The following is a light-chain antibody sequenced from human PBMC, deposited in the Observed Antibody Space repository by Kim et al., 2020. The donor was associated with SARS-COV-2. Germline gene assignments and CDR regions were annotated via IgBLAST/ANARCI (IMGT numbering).Light chain of an antibody. CDR1: QGIGGY. J-gene: IGKJ4*01. Sequence: IQLTQSPSSLSASVGDRVTITCRASQGIGGYLAWYQQKPGTAPKLLIYVASTLQSGVPSRFSGSGSESDFSLTINGLQPEDFATYFCQQLYASPLTFGGGTRVEIK. V-gene: IGKV1-9*01. CDR3: QQLYASPLT. CDR2: VAS.